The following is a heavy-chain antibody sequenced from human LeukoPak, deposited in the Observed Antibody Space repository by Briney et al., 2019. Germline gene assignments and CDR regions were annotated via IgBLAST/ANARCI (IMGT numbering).Heavy chain of an antibody. Sequence: SGGSLRLSCAASGFTFDDYAMHWVRQAPGKGLEWVSGISWNSGSIGYADSVKGRFTISRDNAKNSLYLQMNSLRAEDTALYYCAKSLTDGYKGATFDYWGQGTLVTVSS. CDR1: GFTFDDYA. CDR2: ISWNSGSI. V-gene: IGHV3-9*01. J-gene: IGHJ4*02. D-gene: IGHD5-24*01. CDR3: AKSLTDGYKGATFDY.